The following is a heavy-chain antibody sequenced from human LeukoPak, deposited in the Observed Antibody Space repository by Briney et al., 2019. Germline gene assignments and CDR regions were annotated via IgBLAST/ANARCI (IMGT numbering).Heavy chain of an antibody. CDR2: IRYDGSNK. Sequence: GGSLRLSCAVSGFTFSSYGMHWVRQAPGKGLEWVAFIRYDGSNKYYADSVKGRFTISRDNSKNTLYLQMNSLRAEDTAVYYCAKADIYYYYYMDVWGKGTTVTVSS. CDR3: AKADIYYYYYMDV. J-gene: IGHJ6*03. V-gene: IGHV3-30*02. D-gene: IGHD3-9*01. CDR1: GFTFSSYG.